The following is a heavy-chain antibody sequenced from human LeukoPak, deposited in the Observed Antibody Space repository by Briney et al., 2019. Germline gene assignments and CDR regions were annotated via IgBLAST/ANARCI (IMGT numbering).Heavy chain of an antibody. V-gene: IGHV3-15*01. CDR1: GFTFSNAW. CDR2: IKSKTDGGTT. J-gene: IGHJ4*02. CDR3: TTDPYYYDSSGYYY. D-gene: IGHD3-22*01. Sequence: GGSLRLSCAASGFTFSNAWMSWVRQAPGKGLEWVGRIKSKTDGGTTDYAAPVKGRFTISRDDSNNTLYLQMNSLKTEDTAVYYCTTDPYYYDSSGYYYWGQGTLVTVSS.